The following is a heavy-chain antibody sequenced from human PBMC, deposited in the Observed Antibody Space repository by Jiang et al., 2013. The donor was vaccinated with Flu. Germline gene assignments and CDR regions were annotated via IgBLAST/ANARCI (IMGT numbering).Heavy chain of an antibody. V-gene: IGHV1-69*01. CDR3: ARQYATTQSSAFDI. J-gene: IGHJ3*02. D-gene: IGHD4-11*01. CDR2: IIPIFGTA. Sequence: SSVKVSCKASGGTFSSYAISWVRQAPGQGLEWMGGIIPIFGTANYAQKFQGRVTITADESTSTAYMELSSLRSEDTAVYYCARQYATTQSSAFDIWGQGTMVTVSS. CDR1: GGTFSSYA.